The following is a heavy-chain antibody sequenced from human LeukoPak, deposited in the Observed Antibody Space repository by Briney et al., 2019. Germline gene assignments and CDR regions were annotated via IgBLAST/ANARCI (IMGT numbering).Heavy chain of an antibody. J-gene: IGHJ4*01. Sequence: PSETLSLTCTVSGGSISSSSYYWGWIRQPPGEGLGWIGSIYYSGLTDYNPSLKSRVTISVDTSKNQCSRKLSSVTAADTAVYYCARAQKYYDYVWGGSRSAYFDYWGHGTLVTVSP. V-gene: IGHV4-39*01. CDR1: GGSISSSSYY. CDR2: IYYSGLT. D-gene: IGHD3-16*02. CDR3: ARAQKYYDYVWGGSRSAYFDY.